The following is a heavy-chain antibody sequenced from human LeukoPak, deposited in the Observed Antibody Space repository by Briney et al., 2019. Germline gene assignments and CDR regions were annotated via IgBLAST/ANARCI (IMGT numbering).Heavy chain of an antibody. CDR2: INHSGST. D-gene: IGHD3-3*01. CDR3: ARAQITIFGVVIGTTYYYGMDV. V-gene: IGHV4-34*01. CDR1: GGSFCGYY. Sequence: SETLSLTCAVYGGSFCGYYWSWIRQPPGKGLEWIGEINHSGSTNYNPSLKSLVTISVDTSKNHFSLKLSSVTAADTAVYYCARAQITIFGVVIGTTYYYGMDVWGQGTTVTVSS. J-gene: IGHJ6*01.